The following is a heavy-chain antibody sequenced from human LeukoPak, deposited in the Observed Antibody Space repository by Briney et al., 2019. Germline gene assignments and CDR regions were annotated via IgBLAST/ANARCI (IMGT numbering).Heavy chain of an antibody. V-gene: IGHV1-69*05. CDR2: IIPIFGTA. D-gene: IGHD3/OR15-3a*01. J-gene: IGHJ4*02. CDR1: GGTFSSYA. Sequence: SVKVSCKASGGTFSSYAISWVRQAPGQGLEWMGGIIPIFGTANYAQKFQGRVTITTDESTSTAYMELSSLRSEDTAVYYCARFRKFLDWSPSEWGQGTLVTVSS. CDR3: ARFRKFLDWSPSE.